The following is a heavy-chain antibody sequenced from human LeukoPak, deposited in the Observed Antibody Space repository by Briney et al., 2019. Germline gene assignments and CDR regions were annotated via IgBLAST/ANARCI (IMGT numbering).Heavy chain of an antibody. D-gene: IGHD2-8*01. V-gene: IGHV1-69*13. CDR1: GGTFSSYA. Sequence: SVKVSCKASGGTFSSYAISWVRQAPGQGLEWMGGIIPIFGIVNYAQKFQGRVTITADESTSTAYMELSSLRSEDTAVYYCARGRLLYCTNGVCYDTANNWFDPWGQGTLVTVSS. CDR2: IIPIFGIV. CDR3: ARGRLLYCTNGVCYDTANNWFDP. J-gene: IGHJ5*02.